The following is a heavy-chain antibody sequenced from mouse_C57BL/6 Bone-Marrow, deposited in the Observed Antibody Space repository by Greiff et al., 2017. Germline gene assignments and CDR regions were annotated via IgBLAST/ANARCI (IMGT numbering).Heavy chain of an antibody. CDR2: IWSGGST. D-gene: IGHD2-12*01. CDR1: GFSLTSYG. CDR3: ATYYSGYFDY. V-gene: IGHV2-2*01. Sequence: QVQLQQSGPGLVQPSQSLSITCTVSGFSLTSYGVHWVRQSPGKGLEWLGVIWSGGSTDYNAAFISRLSISKDNSKCQVFFKMNSLQADDTAIYYCATYYSGYFDYWGQGTTLTVSS. J-gene: IGHJ2*01.